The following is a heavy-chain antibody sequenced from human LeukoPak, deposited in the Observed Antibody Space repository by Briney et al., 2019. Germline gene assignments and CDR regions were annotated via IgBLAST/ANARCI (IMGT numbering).Heavy chain of an antibody. CDR2: IHTSWTT. J-gene: IGHJ5*02. V-gene: IGHV4-4*07. CDR3: ARGDYYDGGGRNWFDP. Sequence: SETLSLTCTVSGGSMSSYYWSFIRQPAGKGLEWIGRIHTSWTTYYNPSLESRVTMSVDTSRNQFSLRLTSVTAVDTAVYYCARGDYYDGGGRNWFDPWGQGTLVTVSS. D-gene: IGHD3-16*01. CDR1: GGSMSSYY.